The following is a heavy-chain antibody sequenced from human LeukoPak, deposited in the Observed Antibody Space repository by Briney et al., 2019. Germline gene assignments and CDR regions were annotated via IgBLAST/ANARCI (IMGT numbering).Heavy chain of an antibody. D-gene: IGHD5-18*01. V-gene: IGHV3-7*01. CDR2: IKQDGSEI. J-gene: IGHJ4*02. CDR1: GFTFSSYW. CDR3: ARDRAMDDY. Sequence: GGSLRLSCTASGFTFSSYWMNWVRQAPGKGLEWVANIKQDGSEIYYVDSVKGRFTISRDNARNSLYLQMNSLRAEDTAVYYCARDRAMDDYWGQGTLVTVSS.